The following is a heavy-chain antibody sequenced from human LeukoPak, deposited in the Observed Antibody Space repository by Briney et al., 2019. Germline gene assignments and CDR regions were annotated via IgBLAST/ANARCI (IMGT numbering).Heavy chain of an antibody. V-gene: IGHV3-74*01. J-gene: IGHJ4*02. D-gene: IGHD1-14*01. CDR3: ARGGVNPVDH. CDR2: MNEYSTTI. Sequence: GSLRLSCAASGFPFNSFWMHWVRQAPGKGLVWVSDMNEYSTTIRYADSVKGRFTISRDNAKSILYLQMNNLRAEDAAMYFCARGGVNPVDHWGQGTLVTVSS. CDR1: GFPFNSFW.